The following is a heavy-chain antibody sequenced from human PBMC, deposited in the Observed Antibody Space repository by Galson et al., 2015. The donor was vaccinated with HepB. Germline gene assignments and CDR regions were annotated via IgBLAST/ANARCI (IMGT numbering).Heavy chain of an antibody. CDR3: ASSYSSSSFFIDY. J-gene: IGHJ4*02. CDR1: GGSISSGGYY. D-gene: IGHD6-6*01. CDR2: IYYSGST. V-gene: IGHV4-31*03. Sequence: TLSLTCTVSGGSISSGGYYWSWIRQHPGKGLEWIGYIYYSGSTYYNPSLKSRVTISVDTSKNQFSLKLSSVTAADTAVYYCASSYSSSSFFIDYWGQGTLVTVSS.